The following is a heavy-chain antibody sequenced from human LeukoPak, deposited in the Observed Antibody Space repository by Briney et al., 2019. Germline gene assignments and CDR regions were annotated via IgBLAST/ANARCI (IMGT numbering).Heavy chain of an antibody. J-gene: IGHJ5*02. CDR2: INPNSGGT. D-gene: IGHD3-22*01. Sequence: GASVKVSCKASGYTFTGYYMHWVRQAPGRGLEWMGWINPNSGGTNYAQKFQGRVTMTRDTSISTAYMELSRLRSDDTAVYYCARDGGSGYPDLNWFDPWGQGTLVTVSS. CDR1: GYTFTGYY. V-gene: IGHV1-2*02. CDR3: ARDGGSGYPDLNWFDP.